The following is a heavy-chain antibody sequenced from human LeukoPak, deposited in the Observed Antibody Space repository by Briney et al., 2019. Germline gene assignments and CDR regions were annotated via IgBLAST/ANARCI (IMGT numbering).Heavy chain of an antibody. D-gene: IGHD6-13*01. CDR1: GFTFSSYA. CDR3: ARVKTLLQQLVFLIPSNSGSDY. CDR2: ISYDGSNK. V-gene: IGHV3-30-3*01. J-gene: IGHJ4*02. Sequence: GGSLRLSCAASGFTFSSYAMHWVRQAPGKGLEWVAVISYDGSNKYYADSVKGRFTISRDNSKNTLYLQMNSLRAEDTAVYYCARVKTLLQQLVFLIPSNSGSDYWGQGTLVTVSS.